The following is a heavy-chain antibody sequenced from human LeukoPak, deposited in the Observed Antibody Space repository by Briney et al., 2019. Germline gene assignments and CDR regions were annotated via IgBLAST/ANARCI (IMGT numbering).Heavy chain of an antibody. J-gene: IGHJ4*02. CDR2: IYHSGST. CDR1: GYSISSGYY. Sequence: SETLSLTCTVSGYSISSGYYWGWIRQPPGKGLEWIGSIYHSGSTYYNPSLKSRVTISADTSKNQFSLKLSSVTAADTAVYYCARKKREYDFDYWGQGTLVTVSS. V-gene: IGHV4-38-2*02. D-gene: IGHD3-10*01. CDR3: ARKKREYDFDY.